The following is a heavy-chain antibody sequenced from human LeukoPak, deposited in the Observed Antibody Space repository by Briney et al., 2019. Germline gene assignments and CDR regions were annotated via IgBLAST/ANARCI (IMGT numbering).Heavy chain of an antibody. CDR3: ARVADHDYGDWHFDY. Sequence: GSLRLSCAASGFTFSSYSMNWVRQAPGKGLEWIGSIYYSGSTNYSPSLKSRVAISIDTSKNQFSLKLSSVTAADTAVYYCARVADHDYGDWHFDYWGKGTTVTVSS. CDR2: IYYSGST. J-gene: IGHJ4*03. V-gene: IGHV4-59*12. CDR1: GFTFSSYS. D-gene: IGHD4-17*01.